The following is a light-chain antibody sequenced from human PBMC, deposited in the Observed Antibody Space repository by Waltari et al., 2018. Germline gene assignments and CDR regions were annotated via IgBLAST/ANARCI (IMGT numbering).Light chain of an antibody. CDR3: ASWDDSLNGRWV. CDR2: RND. J-gene: IGLJ2*01. Sequence: QSVLTQPPSASAAPGQPVTISCSGSHPHVRALVLNWSQQFHGTAPKLLIYRNDRRPSGVADRFSASKSGTSASLAISGLRPEDEADYYCASWDDSLNGRWVFGGGTKLTVL. V-gene: IGLV1-44*01. CDR1: HPHVRALV.